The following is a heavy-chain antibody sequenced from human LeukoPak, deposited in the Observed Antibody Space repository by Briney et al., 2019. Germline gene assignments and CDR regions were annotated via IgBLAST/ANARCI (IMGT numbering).Heavy chain of an antibody. V-gene: IGHV3-30-3*01. J-gene: IGHJ4*02. D-gene: IGHD3-22*01. Sequence: GGSLRLSCTTSGFTFSSYAMHWVRQAPGKGLEWVALMSYDGSSKDYADSVKGRFTISGDNSKNTLYLQMNSLRAEDTAVYYCARGGYYDSSGYYSYYFDYWGQGTLVTVSS. CDR1: GFTFSSYA. CDR2: MSYDGSSK. CDR3: ARGGYYDSSGYYSYYFDY.